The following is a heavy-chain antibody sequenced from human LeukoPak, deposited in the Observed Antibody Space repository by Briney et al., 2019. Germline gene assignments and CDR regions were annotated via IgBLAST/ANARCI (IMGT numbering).Heavy chain of an antibody. J-gene: IGHJ3*02. CDR1: GFTFSSYA. CDR3: AREVWSGYGPGAFDI. Sequence: GGSLRLSCAASGFTFSSYAMSWVRQAPGKGLEWVSAISGSGGSTYYADSVKGRFTISRDNAKNSLYLQMNSLRAEDTAVYYCAREVWSGYGPGAFDIWGQGTMVTVSS. V-gene: IGHV3-23*01. D-gene: IGHD3-3*01. CDR2: ISGSGGST.